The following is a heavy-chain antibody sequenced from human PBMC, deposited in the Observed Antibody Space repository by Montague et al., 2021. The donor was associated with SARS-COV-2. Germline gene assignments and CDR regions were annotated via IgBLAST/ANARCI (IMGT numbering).Heavy chain of an antibody. D-gene: IGHD6-25*01. CDR2: IYTSGST. V-gene: IGHV4-61*02. J-gene: IGHJ5*02. CDR1: IGSISSGSYY. Sequence: TLPLTCTVSIGSISSGSYYWSWIRQPAGKGLEWIGRIYTSGSTNYNPSLKSRVTISVDTSKNQFSLKLSSVTAADTAVYYCARDGYSSGWNGLHWFDPWGQGTLVTVSS. CDR3: ARDGYSSGWNGLHWFDP.